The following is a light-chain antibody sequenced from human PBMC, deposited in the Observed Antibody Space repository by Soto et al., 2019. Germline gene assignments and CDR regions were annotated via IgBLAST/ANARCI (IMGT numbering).Light chain of an antibody. Sequence: SVLRHPGSESRARGQRVTNSGTGSSSNIGAGYDVHWYQQLPGTAPKLLNYGNSNRPSGVPDRFSGSKSGTSASLVITGLQAEDEADYYCQSYDSSLSGSRVFGGGTQLTVL. CDR1: SSNIGAGYD. J-gene: IGLJ3*02. CDR2: GNS. V-gene: IGLV1-40*01. CDR3: QSYDSSLSGSRV.